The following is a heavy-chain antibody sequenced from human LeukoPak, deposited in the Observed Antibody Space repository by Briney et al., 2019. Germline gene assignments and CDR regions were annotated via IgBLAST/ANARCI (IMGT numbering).Heavy chain of an antibody. D-gene: IGHD1-26*01. CDR3: ARDREWELQSLRYFDY. J-gene: IGHJ4*02. CDR1: GGSVSSGSYY. CDR2: IYYSGST. Sequence: KPSETLSLTCTVSGGSVSSGSYYWSWIRQPPGKGLEWIGYIYYSGSTNYNPSLESRVTISVDTSKNEFSLRLSSVTAADTAVYYCARDREWELQSLRYFDYWGQGTLVTVSS. V-gene: IGHV4-61*01.